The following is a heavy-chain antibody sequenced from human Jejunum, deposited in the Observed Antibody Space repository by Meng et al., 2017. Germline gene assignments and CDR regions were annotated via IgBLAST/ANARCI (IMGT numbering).Heavy chain of an antibody. CDR3: TGGPDSAKSGY. Sequence: QVRRQQSGPGLVRPSETLSLTCTVSGVSVNSGFYYWNWVRQPPGKGLEFIGSFHHSGSAHYNASLEGRVTMSLDTSKNQFSLRLTSVTAADSALYYCTGGPDSAKSGYWGQGTLVTVSS. D-gene: IGHD1-14*01. CDR2: FHHSGSA. CDR1: GVSVNSGFYY. J-gene: IGHJ4*02. V-gene: IGHV4-61*01.